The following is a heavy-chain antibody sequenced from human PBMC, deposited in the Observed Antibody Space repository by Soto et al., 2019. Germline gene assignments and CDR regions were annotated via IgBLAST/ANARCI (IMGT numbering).Heavy chain of an antibody. J-gene: IGHJ4*02. CDR2: ISGSGGST. D-gene: IGHD2-15*01. CDR3: AKSATQYCSGGSCHYYFDY. CDR1: GFTFSSYA. Sequence: GSLRLSCAASGFTFSSYAMSWVRQAPGKGLEWVSAISGSGGSTYYADSVKGRFTISRDNSKNTLYLQMNSLRAEDTAVYYCAKSATQYCSGGSCHYYFDYWGQGTQVTV. V-gene: IGHV3-23*01.